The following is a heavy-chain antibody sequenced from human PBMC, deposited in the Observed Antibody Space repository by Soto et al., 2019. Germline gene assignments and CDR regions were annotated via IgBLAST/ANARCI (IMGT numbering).Heavy chain of an antibody. D-gene: IGHD2-2*01. Sequence: QVQLVQSGSELKKPGASVKVSCKASGYTFTSYAMNWVRQAPGQGLEWMGWINTNTGNPTYAQGFTGRFVFSLDTSVSTAYLQICSLKAEDTAVYYCARERSCSSTSCYRTKPSPFDPWGQGTLVTVSS. CDR1: GYTFTSYA. CDR3: ARERSCSSTSCYRTKPSPFDP. V-gene: IGHV7-4-1*01. CDR2: INTNTGNP. J-gene: IGHJ5*02.